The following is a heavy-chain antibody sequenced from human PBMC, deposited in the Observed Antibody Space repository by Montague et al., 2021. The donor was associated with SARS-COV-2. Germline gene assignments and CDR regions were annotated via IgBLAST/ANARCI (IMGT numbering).Heavy chain of an antibody. Sequence: SETLSLTCTVSGGSISSSSYYWGWIRQPPGKGLEWIGSIYYSGSTYYNPSLKSRVTISVGTYKNKFSLKLSSVTAADTAVYYCARDQGYNWNYYYYYGMDVWGQGTTVTVSS. V-gene: IGHV4-39*07. CDR3: ARDQGYNWNYYYYYGMDV. CDR1: GGSISSSSYY. J-gene: IGHJ6*02. CDR2: IYYSGST. D-gene: IGHD1-20*01.